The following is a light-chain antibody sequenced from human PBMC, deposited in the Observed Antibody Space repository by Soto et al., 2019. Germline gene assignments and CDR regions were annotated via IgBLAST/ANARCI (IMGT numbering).Light chain of an antibody. J-gene: IGKJ2*01. Sequence: DIHMTQSPSTLSASVGDRVTITCRASQTINVWLAWYQQKPGKAPKLLISKASSLESGVPSRFSGSGSGTAFTLTISSLQPDDFATYYCQQYKAYSYTFGQGTELVVK. CDR3: QQYKAYSYT. CDR1: QTINVW. V-gene: IGKV1-5*03. CDR2: KAS.